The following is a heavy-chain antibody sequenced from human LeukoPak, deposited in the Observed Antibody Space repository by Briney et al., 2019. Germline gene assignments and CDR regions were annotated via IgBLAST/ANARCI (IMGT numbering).Heavy chain of an antibody. D-gene: IGHD3-10*01. Sequence: GGSLRLSCAASGFTFSSYGMSWVRQAPGKGLEWVSVISGSGGSTYYADSVKGRFTISRDNSKNTLYLQMNSLRAEDTALYYCAKVRMVRGINHFDHWGQGTLVTVSS. J-gene: IGHJ4*02. CDR2: ISGSGGST. CDR3: AKVRMVRGINHFDH. CDR1: GFTFSSYG. V-gene: IGHV3-23*01.